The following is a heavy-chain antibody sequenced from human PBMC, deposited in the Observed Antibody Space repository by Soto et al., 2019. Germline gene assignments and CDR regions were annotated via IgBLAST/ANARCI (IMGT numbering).Heavy chain of an antibody. V-gene: IGHV3-11*06. CDR1: GFTFSDHY. J-gene: IGHJ1*01. CDR2: ISSSSSYT. Sequence: QVQLVESGGGLVKPGGSLRLSCAASGFTFSDHYMTWIRQAPGKGLECVSYISSSSSYTNQADSVKGRFTISRDNAKNSLYLQMSSLRAEDTAVYYCARATYSSSWYRGYFQHWGQGTLVTVSS. D-gene: IGHD6-13*01. CDR3: ARATYSSSWYRGYFQH.